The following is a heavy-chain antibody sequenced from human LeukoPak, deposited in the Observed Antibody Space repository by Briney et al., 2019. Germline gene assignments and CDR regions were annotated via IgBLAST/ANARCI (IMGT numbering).Heavy chain of an antibody. Sequence: PSETLSLTCAVYGGSFSNYYWSWIRQPPGKGLEWIGEINHSGSTNYNPSLKSRVTISVDTSKNQFSLKLRSVTAADTAVYYCARGGGYCSGGSCYDDYWGQGTLVTVPS. CDR2: INHSGST. J-gene: IGHJ4*02. V-gene: IGHV4-34*01. CDR3: ARGGGYCSGGSCYDDY. D-gene: IGHD2-15*01. CDR1: GGSFSNYY.